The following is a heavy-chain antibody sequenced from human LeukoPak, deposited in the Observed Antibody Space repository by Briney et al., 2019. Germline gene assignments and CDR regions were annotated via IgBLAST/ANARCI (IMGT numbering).Heavy chain of an antibody. CDR3: ARWGLLAVAGTEDAFDI. CDR1: GYTFTCYY. Sequence: ASVKVSCKASGYTFTCYYMHWVRQAPGQGLEWMGWINPNSGGTNYAQKFQGRVTMTRDTSISTAYMELSRLRSDDTAVYYCARWGLLAVAGTEDAFDIWGQGTMVTVSS. V-gene: IGHV1-2*02. J-gene: IGHJ3*02. D-gene: IGHD6-19*01. CDR2: INPNSGGT.